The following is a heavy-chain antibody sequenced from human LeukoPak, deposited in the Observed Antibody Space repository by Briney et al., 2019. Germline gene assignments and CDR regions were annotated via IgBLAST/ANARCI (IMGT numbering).Heavy chain of an antibody. J-gene: IGHJ2*01. CDR3: ARVGAKLTGVGWYFDL. Sequence: SETLSLTCTVSGGSISNINYYWSWIRQPPGKGLEWIGYIYYSGSTNYNPSLKSRVTISVDTSKNQFSLKLSSVTAADTAVYYCARVGAKLTGVGWYFDLWGRGTLVTVSS. D-gene: IGHD3-9*01. CDR2: IYYSGST. CDR1: GGSISNINYY. V-gene: IGHV4-61*01.